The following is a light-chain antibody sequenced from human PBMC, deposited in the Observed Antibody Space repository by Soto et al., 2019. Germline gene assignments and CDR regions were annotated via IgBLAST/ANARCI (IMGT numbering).Light chain of an antibody. CDR3: SSYTCSSTPYV. J-gene: IGLJ1*01. CDR1: SSDVGGYNY. V-gene: IGLV2-14*01. Sequence: QSALTQPASVSGSPGQSITIYCTGTSSDVGGYNYVSWYQQHPGKAPKRMIYEVSNRPSGVSNRFSGSKSGNTASLTISGLQAEDEADYYCSSYTCSSTPYVFGTGTKLTVL. CDR2: EVS.